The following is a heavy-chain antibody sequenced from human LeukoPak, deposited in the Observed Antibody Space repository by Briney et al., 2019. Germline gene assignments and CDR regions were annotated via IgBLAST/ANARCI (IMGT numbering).Heavy chain of an antibody. CDR1: GFTFSSYS. CDR3: ASRIAVAGTAPDY. CDR2: ISSSSSYI. V-gene: IGHV3-21*01. Sequence: PGGSLRLSCAASGFTFSSYSMNWVRQAPGEGLEWVSSISSSSSYIYYADSVRGRFTIYRDNAKNSLYLQMNSLRAEDTAVYYCASRIAVAGTAPDYWGQGTLVTVSS. D-gene: IGHD6-19*01. J-gene: IGHJ4*02.